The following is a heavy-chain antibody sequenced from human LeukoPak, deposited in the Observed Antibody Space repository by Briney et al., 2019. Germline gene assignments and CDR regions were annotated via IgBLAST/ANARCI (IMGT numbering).Heavy chain of an antibody. CDR1: GGSFTSYY. CDR3: ARRAIVDWYFDP. D-gene: IGHD1-26*01. V-gene: IGHV4-59*01. J-gene: IGHJ2*01. Sequence: SETLSLTCAMSGGSFTSYYWSWIRQPPGKGLEWIGYIYYSGSNSGSTNYHPSLKSRVTISLDTSKNLYSLKLRSVTAADTAVYYCARRAIVDWYFDPWGRGTLVTVSS. CDR2: IYYSGSNSGST.